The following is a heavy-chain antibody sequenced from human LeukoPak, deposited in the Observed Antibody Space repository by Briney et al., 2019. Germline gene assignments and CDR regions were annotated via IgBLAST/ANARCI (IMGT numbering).Heavy chain of an antibody. J-gene: IGHJ4*02. Sequence: PSETLSLTRTVSGGSISSSSYYWGWIRQSPGKGLEWIGSIYYSGSTYYNPSLKSRVTISVDTSKNQFSLKLSSVTAADTAVYYCARHGRIAAAVRVFDYWGQGTLVTVSS. CDR1: GGSISSSSYY. CDR2: IYYSGST. D-gene: IGHD6-13*01. V-gene: IGHV4-39*01. CDR3: ARHGRIAAAVRVFDY.